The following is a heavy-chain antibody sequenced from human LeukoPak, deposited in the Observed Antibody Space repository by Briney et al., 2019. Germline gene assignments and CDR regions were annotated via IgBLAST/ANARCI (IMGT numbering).Heavy chain of an antibody. CDR1: GFSVGNFA. Sequence: GGSLRLSCTASGFSVGNFAMSWDRQAPGKVLEWVGFIRGKAYGGTTEYAASVKGRFTISRDDSKSIAYLQMNSLKTEDTAVYYCTRDPYYFDYWGQGTLVTVSS. V-gene: IGHV3-49*04. J-gene: IGHJ4*02. CDR3: TRDPYYFDY. CDR2: IRGKAYGGTT.